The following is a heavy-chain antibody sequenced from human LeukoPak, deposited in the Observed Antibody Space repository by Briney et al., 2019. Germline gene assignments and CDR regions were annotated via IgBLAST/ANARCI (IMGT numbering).Heavy chain of an antibody. CDR1: GYTFTSYD. CDR3: ARAPIARPVSAQFDP. D-gene: IGHD6-6*01. V-gene: IGHV1-18*01. J-gene: IGHJ5*02. CDR2: ISAYNGNT. Sequence: GASVKVSCKASGYTFTSYDISWVRQAPGQGLEWMGWISAYNGNTNYAQKFQGRVTVTTDTSTSTAYMELSSLRSEDTAVYYCARAPIARPVSAQFDPWGQGTLVTVSS.